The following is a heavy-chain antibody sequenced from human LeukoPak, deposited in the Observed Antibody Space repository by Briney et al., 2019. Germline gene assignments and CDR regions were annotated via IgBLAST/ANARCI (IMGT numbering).Heavy chain of an antibody. J-gene: IGHJ4*02. D-gene: IGHD3-16*02. Sequence: SETLSLTCTVSGGSISSSTYYWGWIRQPPGKGLEWIGSIYYSGSTYYNPSLKSRVSISVDPSKSQFSLKLTSVTAADTAVYYCATHPLLDYWGQGSLVTVSS. CDR1: GGSISSSTYY. CDR2: IYYSGST. V-gene: IGHV4-39*01. CDR3: ATHPLLDY.